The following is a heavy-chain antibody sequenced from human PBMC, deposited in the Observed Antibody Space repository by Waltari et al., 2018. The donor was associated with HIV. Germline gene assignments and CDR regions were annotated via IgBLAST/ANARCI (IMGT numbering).Heavy chain of an antibody. CDR3: ARDPRGGT. CDR1: GFTFSSYW. Sequence: EVQLVESGVGLVQPGGSLILSCSASGFTFSSYWMSWVRQAPGKGREWVANVKQDGSEKYYVESVKGRFTISRDNAKNSLYLQMNSLRAEDTAVYYCARDPRGGTWGQGTLVTVSS. J-gene: IGHJ5*02. V-gene: IGHV3-7*01. D-gene: IGHD2-15*01. CDR2: VKQDGSEK.